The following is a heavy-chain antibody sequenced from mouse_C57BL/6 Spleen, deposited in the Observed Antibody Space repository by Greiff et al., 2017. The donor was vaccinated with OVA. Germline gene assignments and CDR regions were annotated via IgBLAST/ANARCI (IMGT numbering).Heavy chain of an antibody. J-gene: IGHJ4*01. Sequence: QVQLQQPGAELVMPGASVKLSCKASGYTFTSYWMHWVKQRPGQGLEWIGEIDPSDSYTNYNQKFKGKSTLTVDKSSSTAYMQLSSLTSEDSAVYYCARGGISTVVADYYAMDYWGQGTSVTVSS. CDR2: IDPSDSYT. CDR3: ARGGISTVVADYYAMDY. CDR1: GYTFTSYW. D-gene: IGHD1-1*01. V-gene: IGHV1-69*01.